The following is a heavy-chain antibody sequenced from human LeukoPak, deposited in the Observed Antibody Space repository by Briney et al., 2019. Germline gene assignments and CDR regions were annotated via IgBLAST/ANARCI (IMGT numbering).Heavy chain of an antibody. J-gene: IGHJ6*02. CDR3: ARVGCRGGSCSSRGDYYYGMDV. Sequence: GESLRLSCAASGFTFSSYSMNWVRQAPGKGLEWVSSISGTGNFVHYADSVKGRFTISRDNAKNSLYLQMDSLRGEDTAVYFCARVGCRGGSCSSRGDYYYGMDVWGQGTTVTVSS. CDR1: GFTFSSYS. V-gene: IGHV3-21*06. CDR2: ISGTGNFV. D-gene: IGHD2-15*01.